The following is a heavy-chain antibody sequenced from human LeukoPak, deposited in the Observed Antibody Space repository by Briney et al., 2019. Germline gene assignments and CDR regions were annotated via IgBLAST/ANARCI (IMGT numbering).Heavy chain of an antibody. CDR3: AKVPYSSSWSDEYYFDY. D-gene: IGHD6-13*01. Sequence: PGGSLILSCAASGFTFSSYAMSWVRQAPGEGLEWVSAISGSGGSTYYADSVKGRFTISRDNSKNTLYLQMNSLRAEDTAVYYCAKVPYSSSWSDEYYFDYWGQGTLVTVSS. J-gene: IGHJ4*02. CDR2: ISGSGGST. V-gene: IGHV3-23*01. CDR1: GFTFSSYA.